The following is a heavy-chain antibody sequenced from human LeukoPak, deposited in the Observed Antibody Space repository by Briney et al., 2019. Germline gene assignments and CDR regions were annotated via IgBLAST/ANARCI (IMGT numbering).Heavy chain of an antibody. CDR3: ARDIQAYSYGIYGMDV. CDR1: GFTLSSYA. CDR2: ISYDGSNK. D-gene: IGHD5-18*01. Sequence: QTGGSLRLSCAASGFTLSSYAMHWVRQAPGKGLEWVAVISYDGSNKYYADSVKGRFTISRDNSKNTLYLQMNSLRAEDTAVYYCARDIQAYSYGIYGMDVWGQGTTVTVSS. J-gene: IGHJ6*02. V-gene: IGHV3-30-3*01.